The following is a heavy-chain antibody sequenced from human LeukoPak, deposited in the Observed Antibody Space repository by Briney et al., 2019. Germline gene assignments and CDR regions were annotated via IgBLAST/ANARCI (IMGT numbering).Heavy chain of an antibody. CDR2: INHSGST. V-gene: IGHV4-34*01. D-gene: IGHD3-22*01. Sequence: EINHSGSTNYNPSLKSRVTISVDTSKNQFSLKLSSVTAADTAVYYCARILSSGYYYDAFDIWGQGTMVTVSS. CDR3: ARILSSGYYYDAFDI. J-gene: IGHJ3*02.